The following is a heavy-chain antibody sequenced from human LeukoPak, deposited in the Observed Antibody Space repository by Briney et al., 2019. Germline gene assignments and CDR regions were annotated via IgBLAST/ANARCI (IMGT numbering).Heavy chain of an antibody. CDR2: IYPGDSDT. CDR3: NLQSGSDNFDY. Sequence: HGESLKISCKGSGYSFTSYWIGWVRQMPGKGLGWLGIIYPGDSDTRYSPSFQGQVTISADKSISTAYLQWSSLRASDTAMYYCNLQSGSDNFDYWGQGTLVTVSS. J-gene: IGHJ4*02. CDR1: GYSFTSYW. V-gene: IGHV5-51*01. D-gene: IGHD4-11*01.